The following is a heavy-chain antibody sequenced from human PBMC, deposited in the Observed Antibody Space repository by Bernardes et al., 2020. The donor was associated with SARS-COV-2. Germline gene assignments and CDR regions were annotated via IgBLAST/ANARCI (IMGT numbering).Heavy chain of an antibody. J-gene: IGHJ6*02. CDR2: ISSTSSYI. CDR3: ARVSRWADYESSGYYNYALDV. CDR1: GFTFSYYS. D-gene: IGHD3-22*01. Sequence: GGSLRLSCAASGFTFSYYSMNWVRQAPGKGLEWVSSISSTSSYIYYADSLKGRFTISRDNAKNSLYLQMNSLRAEDTAVYYCARVSRWADYESSGYYNYALDVWSQGTTVTVSS. V-gene: IGHV3-21*01.